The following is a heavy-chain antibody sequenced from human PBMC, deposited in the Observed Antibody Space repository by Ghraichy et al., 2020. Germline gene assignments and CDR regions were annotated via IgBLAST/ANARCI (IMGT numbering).Heavy chain of an antibody. V-gene: IGHV4-31*03. CDR1: GGSISSGGYY. Sequence: SETLSLTCTVSGGSISSGGYYWSWIRQHPGKGLEWIGYIYYSGSTYYNPSLKSRVTISVDTSKNQFSLKLSSVTAADTAVYYCASVGGTKGAFDIWGQGRMVTVSS. CDR3: ASVGGTKGAFDI. D-gene: IGHD1-1*01. CDR2: IYYSGST. J-gene: IGHJ3*02.